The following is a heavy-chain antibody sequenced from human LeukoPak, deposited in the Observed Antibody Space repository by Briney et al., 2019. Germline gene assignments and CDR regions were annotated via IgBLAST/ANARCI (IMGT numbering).Heavy chain of an antibody. J-gene: IGHJ4*02. CDR2: IYSGGST. CDR1: GFTVSSNY. Sequence: GGSLRLSCAASGFTVSSNYMSWVRQAPGKGLEWVSVIYSGGSTYYADSVKGRFTISKDNSKNTVDLLMHSVTAEDTALYYCARGRFGDPLNYWGQGTLVTVSS. V-gene: IGHV3-53*01. CDR3: ARGRFGDPLNY. D-gene: IGHD3-10*01.